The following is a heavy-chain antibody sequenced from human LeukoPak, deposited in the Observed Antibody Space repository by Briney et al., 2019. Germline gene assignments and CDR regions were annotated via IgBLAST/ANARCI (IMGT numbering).Heavy chain of an antibody. CDR1: GGSISGYY. CDR2: IYYSGST. Sequence: SETLSLTCAVSGGSISGYYWSWIRQPPGKGLEWIGYIYYSGSTNYNPSLKSRVTISVDTSKNQFSLKLSSVTAADTAVYYCARARYCSSTSCLNWFDPWGQGTLVTVSS. CDR3: ARARYCSSTSCLNWFDP. V-gene: IGHV4-59*01. D-gene: IGHD2-2*01. J-gene: IGHJ5*02.